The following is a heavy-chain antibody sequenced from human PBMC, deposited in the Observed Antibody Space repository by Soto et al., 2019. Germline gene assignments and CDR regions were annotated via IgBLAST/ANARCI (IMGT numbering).Heavy chain of an antibody. J-gene: IGHJ3*01. Sequence: PGGSLRLSCAASGFTFSSYSMNWVRQAPGKGLEWVSYISSSSSTIYYADSVKGRFTISRDNAKNSLYLQMNSLRAEDTAVYYCASFEYSGYPPAFWGQGKMVTVSS. CDR3: ASFEYSGYPPAF. V-gene: IGHV3-48*01. CDR1: GFTFSSYS. CDR2: ISSSSSTI. D-gene: IGHD5-12*01.